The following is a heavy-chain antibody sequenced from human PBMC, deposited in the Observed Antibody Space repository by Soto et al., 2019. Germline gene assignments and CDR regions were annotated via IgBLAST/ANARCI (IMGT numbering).Heavy chain of an antibody. Sequence: QVQLQESGPGLVKPSETLSLTCAVSSGSISSGNWWSWVRQSPGKGLEWIGGISRSGNTNYRPSLKSRVTISVDKSKNQFSLKMNSVTAADTAVYYCVRNGGYDFDFWGQGTLVTVSS. D-gene: IGHD5-12*01. V-gene: IGHV4-4*02. CDR3: VRNGGYDFDF. CDR1: SGSISSGNW. CDR2: ISRSGNT. J-gene: IGHJ4*02.